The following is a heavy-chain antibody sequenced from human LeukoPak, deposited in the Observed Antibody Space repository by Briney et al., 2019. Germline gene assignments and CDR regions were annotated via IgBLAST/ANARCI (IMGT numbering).Heavy chain of an antibody. D-gene: IGHD2-21*01. CDR3: ARDVGGGDWGDAFDI. CDR1: GGSISSGDYS. CDR2: FYYSGNT. V-gene: IGHV4-30-4*07. Sequence: PQTLSLTCAVSGGSISSGDYSWSWILQPPGKGLEWIGYFYYSGNTYYNPSHKSRVTISVDTSKNQFSLRLSSVTAADTAVYYCARDVGGGDWGDAFDIWGQGTMVTVSS. J-gene: IGHJ3*02.